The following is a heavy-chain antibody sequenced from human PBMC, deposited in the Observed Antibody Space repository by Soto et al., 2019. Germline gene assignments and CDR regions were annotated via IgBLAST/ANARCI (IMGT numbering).Heavy chain of an antibody. V-gene: IGHV1-69*12. J-gene: IGHJ6*02. CDR2: IIPIFGTA. Sequence: QVQLVQSGAEVKKPGSSVKVSCKASGGTFSSYAISWVRQAPGQGLEWMGGIIPIFGTANYAQKFQGRVTITADESTSTAYMALSSLRSEDTAVYYCARGEPLVPAAKYYYYGMDVWGQGTTVTVSS. D-gene: IGHD2-2*01. CDR3: ARGEPLVPAAKYYYYGMDV. CDR1: GGTFSSYA.